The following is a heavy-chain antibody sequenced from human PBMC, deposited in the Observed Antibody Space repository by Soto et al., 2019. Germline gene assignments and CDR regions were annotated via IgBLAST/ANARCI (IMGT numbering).Heavy chain of an antibody. D-gene: IGHD4-4*01. J-gene: IGHJ6*02. V-gene: IGHV4-30-4*01. Sequence: SETLSLTXTVSGGSISSGDYYWSWIRQPPGKGLEWIGYIYYSGSTYYNPSLRSRLTISVDTSKNQFSLKLSSVTAADTAVYCCARLGPTTVPTSYFTGNYNGMDVWGQGTTVTVSS. CDR3: ARLGPTTVPTSYFTGNYNGMDV. CDR2: IYYSGST. CDR1: GGSISSGDYY.